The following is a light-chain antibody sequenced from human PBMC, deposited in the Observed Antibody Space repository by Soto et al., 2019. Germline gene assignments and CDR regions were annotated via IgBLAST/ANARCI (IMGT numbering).Light chain of an antibody. V-gene: IGLV2-14*01. J-gene: IGLJ2*01. CDR1: SSDVGGYNY. Sequence: QSALTQPASVSGSPGQSITISCTGTSSDVGGYNYVSWYQQHPGKAPKLMIYDVSNRPSGVSNRFSGSKSGNTASLTISGLQADAEANYYCSSYTSSSTVVFGGGTKVTVL. CDR2: DVS. CDR3: SSYTSSSTVV.